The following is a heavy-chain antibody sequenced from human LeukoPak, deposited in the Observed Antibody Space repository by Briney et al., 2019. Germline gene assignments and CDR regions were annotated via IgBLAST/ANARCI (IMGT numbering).Heavy chain of an antibody. CDR3: VRGVQRTGCFDY. Sequence: GGSLRLSCAASGFAFSAYVMQWVRQAPGKGLEPVSAITTTGATFYADFVKGRFTISRDNSENTLFLQMGSLKPEDMAVYYCVRGVQRTGCFDYGGQERLVTVSS. J-gene: IGHJ4*02. D-gene: IGHD1-14*01. CDR1: GFAFSAYV. CDR2: ITTTGAT. V-gene: IGHV3-64*02.